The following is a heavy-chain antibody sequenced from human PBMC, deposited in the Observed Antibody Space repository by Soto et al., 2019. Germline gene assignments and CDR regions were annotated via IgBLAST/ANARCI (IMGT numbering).Heavy chain of an antibody. D-gene: IGHD1-26*01. Sequence: GGSLRLSCDGSGFTLTRSAVSWVRQAPGKGLELVSGISAGGGGTYYADSVKGRFTISRDISKNTVYLQMNGLRVEDTAVYYCAKDIGQGVDTFDYWGHGTLDTVSS. J-gene: IGHJ4*01. CDR3: AKDIGQGVDTFDY. CDR2: ISAGGGGT. CDR1: GFTLTRSA. V-gene: IGHV3-23*01.